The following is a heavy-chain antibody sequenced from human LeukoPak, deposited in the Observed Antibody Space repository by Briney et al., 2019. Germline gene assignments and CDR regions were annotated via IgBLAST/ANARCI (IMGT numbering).Heavy chain of an antibody. D-gene: IGHD3-22*01. V-gene: IGHV4-59*01. CDR1: GGSISSYY. CDR3: ARVGRDLYYYDSSGSEIFDI. Sequence: SETLSLTCTVSGGSISSYYWSWIRQPPGKGLEWIGYIHYSGSTNYNPSLKSRVTISVDTSKSQFSLKLSSVTAADTAVYYCARVGRDLYYYDSSGSEIFDIWGQGTMVTVSS. CDR2: IHYSGST. J-gene: IGHJ3*02.